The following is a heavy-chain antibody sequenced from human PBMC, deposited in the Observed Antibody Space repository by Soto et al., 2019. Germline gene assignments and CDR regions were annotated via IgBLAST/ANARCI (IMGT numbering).Heavy chain of an antibody. CDR3: ATSPYSYDTSGYLDY. Sequence: QVQLVQSGAEVKKPGSSVTVSCRASGGTFSNYAINWVRQAPGQGLGWMAGIIPLFGTTNYAQKFQGRVTITADESTSTAYMELTSLRSEDTAVFYCATSPYSYDTSGYLDYWGQGTLVTVSS. CDR1: GGTFSNYA. J-gene: IGHJ4*02. D-gene: IGHD3-22*01. V-gene: IGHV1-69*12. CDR2: IIPLFGTT.